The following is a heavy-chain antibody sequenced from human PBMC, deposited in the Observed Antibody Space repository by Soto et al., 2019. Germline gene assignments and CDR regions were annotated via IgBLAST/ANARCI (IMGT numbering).Heavy chain of an antibody. CDR1: GFTFSSYA. Sequence: GGSLRLSCAASGFTFSSYAMSWVRQAPGKGLEWVSAISGSGGSTYYADSVKGRFTISRDNSKNTLYLQMNSLRAEDMAVYYCAKGSSGGFWSGYYYFDYWGQGTLVTVSS. V-gene: IGHV3-23*01. D-gene: IGHD3-3*01. J-gene: IGHJ4*02. CDR3: AKGSSGGFWSGYYYFDY. CDR2: ISGSGGST.